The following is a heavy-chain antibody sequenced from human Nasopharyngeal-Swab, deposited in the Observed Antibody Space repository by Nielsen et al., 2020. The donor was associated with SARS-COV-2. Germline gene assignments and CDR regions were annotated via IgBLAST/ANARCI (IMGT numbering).Heavy chain of an antibody. V-gene: IGHV3-21*04. CDR3: AKVRGVGSTEDHFDF. CDR2: IGRYGTDI. CDR1: GFTFRDYS. J-gene: IGHJ4*02. Sequence: GESLKISCAASGFTFRDYSMNWVRQAPGKGLEWVSSIGRYGTDIFHADSVKGRFTISRDTSKNTVYVQMNSLRAEDTAVYYCAKVRGVGSTEDHFDFWGQGTLVTVSS. D-gene: IGHD3-10*01.